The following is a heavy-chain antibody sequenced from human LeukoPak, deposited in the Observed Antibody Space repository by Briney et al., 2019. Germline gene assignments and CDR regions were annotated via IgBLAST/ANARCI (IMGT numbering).Heavy chain of an antibody. V-gene: IGHV4-34*01. J-gene: IGHJ3*02. CDR1: GGSFSAFY. CDR2: INHSGST. D-gene: IGHD3-10*01. Sequence: SETLSLTCAVYGGSFSAFYWSWIRRPPGKKLGWIGEINHSGSTNQNPSLKSRVTMSVDTSNHRFSLRLRSVTAADTAVYYCARMVRERHSFDIWGRGTMVTVSS. CDR3: ARMVRERHSFDI.